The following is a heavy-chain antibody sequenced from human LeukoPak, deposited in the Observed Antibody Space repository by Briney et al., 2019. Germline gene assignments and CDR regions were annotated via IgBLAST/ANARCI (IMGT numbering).Heavy chain of an antibody. CDR1: GYTLNGYY. D-gene: IGHD2-15*01. CDR2: INPNSGVT. CDR3: AKWIEAGGYYFDY. J-gene: IGHJ4*02. Sequence: GASVNVSCKASGYTLNGYYMHWVRQAPGQGLEWMGWINPNSGVTIYAQKFQGRVTMTRDTSISTAYMELSGLRSDDTAVYYCAKWIEAGGYYFDYWGQGTLVTVSS. V-gene: IGHV1-2*02.